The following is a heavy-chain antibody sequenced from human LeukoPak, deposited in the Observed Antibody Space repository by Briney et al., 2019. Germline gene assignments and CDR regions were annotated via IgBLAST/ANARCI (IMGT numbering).Heavy chain of an antibody. CDR3: TRMAWRSRPFDY. CDR2: IKQDGSEK. V-gene: IGHV3-7*01. J-gene: IGHJ4*02. Sequence: GGSLRLSCAASGFTFSDYWMCWVRQAPGKGLEWVANIKQDGSEKYYVDSVKGRFTITRDNAKNSVSVQMNSLRVEDTAVYYCTRMAWRSRPFDYWGQGTLVTVSS. D-gene: IGHD2-2*01. CDR1: GFTFSDYW.